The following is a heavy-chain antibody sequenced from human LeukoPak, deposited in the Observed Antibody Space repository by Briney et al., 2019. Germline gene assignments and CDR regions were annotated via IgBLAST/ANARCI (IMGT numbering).Heavy chain of an antibody. Sequence: AGGSLRLSCAASGFTLRNYWMMHWVRQDPGKGLAWVARIRDNGKDTNYADSVKGRFIVSRDNARNTMYLQMERLRVEDTAVYYCARDGGRDVHDWSFDLWGPGTLVTVSS. V-gene: IGHV3-74*01. CDR1: GFTLRNYW. J-gene: IGHJ2*01. CDR2: IRDNGKDT. D-gene: IGHD2-15*01. CDR3: ARDGGRDVHDWSFDL.